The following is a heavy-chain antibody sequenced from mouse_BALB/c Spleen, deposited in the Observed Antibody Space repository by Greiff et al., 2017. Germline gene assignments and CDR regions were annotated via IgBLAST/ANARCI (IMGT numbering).Heavy chain of an antibody. D-gene: IGHD1-1*01. CDR3: ARDNRYYGSRDYAMDY. V-gene: IGHV2-6-7*01. J-gene: IGHJ4*01. CDR2: IWGDGST. Sequence: VMLVESGPGLVAPSQSLSITCTVSGFSLTGYGVNWVRQPPGKGLEWLGMIWGDGSTDYNSALKSRLSISKDNSKSQVFLKMNSLQTDDTARYYCARDNRYYGSRDYAMDYWGQGTSVTVSS. CDR1: GFSLTGYG.